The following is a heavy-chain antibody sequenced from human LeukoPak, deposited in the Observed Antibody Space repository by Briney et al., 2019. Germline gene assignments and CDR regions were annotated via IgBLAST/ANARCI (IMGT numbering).Heavy chain of an antibody. J-gene: IGHJ4*02. V-gene: IGHV3-74*01. CDR1: GFSFRTQR. CDR3: FREGGD. Sequence: PGGSLRLSCAACGFSFRTQRMHWVRQAPGKGLVWVSYINIDERITGYADSVKGRFTISRDNAKNTLYLQMNSLRVEDTAIYYCFREGGDWGQGTLVTVSS. D-gene: IGHD3-10*01. CDR2: INIDERIT.